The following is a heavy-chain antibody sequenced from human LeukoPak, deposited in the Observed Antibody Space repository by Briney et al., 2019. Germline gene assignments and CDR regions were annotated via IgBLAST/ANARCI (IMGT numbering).Heavy chain of an antibody. CDR3: TRRGSSYGFDY. CDR1: GFTFADYA. Sequence: AGSLRLSCAASGFTFADYAMHSVRQAPGKGLECVSLISGDGGGTYYADSVKGRLTISTDNSNNSLYLQMTSLRAEYTALYYCTRRGSSYGFDYWGQGTLVTVSS. J-gene: IGHJ4*02. D-gene: IGHD5-18*01. V-gene: IGHV3-43*02. CDR2: ISGDGGGT.